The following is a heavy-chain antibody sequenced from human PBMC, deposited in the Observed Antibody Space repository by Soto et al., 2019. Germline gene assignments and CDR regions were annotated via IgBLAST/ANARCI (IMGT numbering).Heavy chain of an antibody. CDR1: GYTFTGYY. D-gene: IGHD6-13*01. Sequence: EASVKVSCKASGYTFTGYYMHWVRQAPGQGLEWMGWINAANGDTKYSPKFQGRVTITRDTSASTAYMELSSLRSEDTAVYYCVRRHVSATGIDWFDPWGQGTLVTVSS. CDR2: INAANGDT. CDR3: VRRHVSATGIDWFDP. V-gene: IGHV1-3*01. J-gene: IGHJ5*02.